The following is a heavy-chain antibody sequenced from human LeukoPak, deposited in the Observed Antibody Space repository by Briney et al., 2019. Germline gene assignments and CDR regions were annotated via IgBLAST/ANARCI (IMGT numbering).Heavy chain of an antibody. D-gene: IGHD6-13*01. CDR3: ARSGVKQQLVSRVFDY. V-gene: IGHV4-34*01. Sequence: SETLSLTCAVHGGSFTGYYWSWIRQPLEKGLEWIGQINHSGSTNYKPSLKSRVTISVDTSKNQFSLKLSSVTAADTAVYYCARSGVKQQLVSRVFDYWGQGTLVTVSS. CDR2: INHSGST. J-gene: IGHJ4*02. CDR1: GGSFTGYY.